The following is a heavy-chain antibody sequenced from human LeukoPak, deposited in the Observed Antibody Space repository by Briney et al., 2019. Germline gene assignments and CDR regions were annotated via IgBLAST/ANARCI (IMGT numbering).Heavy chain of an antibody. J-gene: IGHJ4*02. CDR1: GYTFTSYG. V-gene: IGHV1-18*01. D-gene: IGHD5-18*01. CDR3: ARILIQGLWIQRLYYFDY. Sequence: ASVKVSCKASGYTFTSYGISWVRQAPGQGLEWMGWISAYNGNTNYAQKLQGRVTMTTDTSTSTAYMELRSLRSDDTAVYYCARILIQGLWIQRLYYFDYWGQGTLVTVSS. CDR2: ISAYNGNT.